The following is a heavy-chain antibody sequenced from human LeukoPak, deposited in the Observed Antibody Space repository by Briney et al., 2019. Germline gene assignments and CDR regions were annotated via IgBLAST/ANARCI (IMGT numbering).Heavy chain of an antibody. V-gene: IGHV4-34*01. CDR2: INHSGSA. D-gene: IGHD6-19*01. Sequence: PSETLSLTCAVYGGSFSGYFWSWIRQPPGKGLEWIGEINHSGSANYNPSLKSRVTMSVDRSKNQFSLKLSSVTAADTAVYYCARREYSSGWSFDYWGQGTLVTVSS. CDR3: ARREYSSGWSFDY. CDR1: GGSFSGYF. J-gene: IGHJ4*02.